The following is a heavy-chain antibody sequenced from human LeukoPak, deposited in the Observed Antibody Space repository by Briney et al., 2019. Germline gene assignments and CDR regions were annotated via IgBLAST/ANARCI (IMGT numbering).Heavy chain of an antibody. Sequence: PSETLSLTCAVYGGSFSGYYWSWIRQPPGKGLEWIGEINHSGSTNYNPSLKSRVTISVGTSKNQFSLKLSSVTAADTAVYYCARRSRIRFRWFDPWGQGTLVTVSS. CDR2: INHSGST. CDR1: GGSFSGYY. J-gene: IGHJ5*02. CDR3: ARRSRIRFRWFDP. D-gene: IGHD3-3*01. V-gene: IGHV4-34*01.